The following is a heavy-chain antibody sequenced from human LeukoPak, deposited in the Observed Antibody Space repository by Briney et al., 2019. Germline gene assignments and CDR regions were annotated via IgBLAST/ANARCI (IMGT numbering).Heavy chain of an antibody. J-gene: IGHJ4*02. CDR3: TRQLYCTNGVCYRDFDY. Sequence: GGSLRLSCAASGFTFSGSAMHWVRQASGKGLEWVGRIRSKANSYATAYAASVKGRFTISRDDSKNTAYLQMNSLKTVDTAVYYCTRQLYCTNGVCYRDFDYWGQGTLVTVSS. V-gene: IGHV3-73*01. D-gene: IGHD2-8*01. CDR1: GFTFSGSA. CDR2: IRSKANSYAT.